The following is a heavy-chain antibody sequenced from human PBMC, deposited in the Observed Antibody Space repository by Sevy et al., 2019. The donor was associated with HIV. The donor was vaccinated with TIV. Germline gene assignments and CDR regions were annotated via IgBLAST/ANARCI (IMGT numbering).Heavy chain of an antibody. J-gene: IGHJ4*02. Sequence: GGSLRLSCAASGFSFSSYGMHWVRQAPGKGLEWMSYIQYDGSNKDYADSVKGRFTISRDNSKNTRYLQMNSRRVEDTAVFYCVKEGGGEGGDHWGQGTLVTVSS. CDR1: GFSFSSYG. V-gene: IGHV3-30*02. D-gene: IGHD2-21*01. CDR2: IQYDGSNK. CDR3: VKEGGGEGGDH.